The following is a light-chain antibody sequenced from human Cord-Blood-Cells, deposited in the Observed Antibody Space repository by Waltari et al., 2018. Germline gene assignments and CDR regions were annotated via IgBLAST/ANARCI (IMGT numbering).Light chain of an antibody. CDR1: QRVSSY. Sequence: EIVLTQSPATLSLSPGERATLSCRASQRVSSYLAWYQQKPRQAPRLPIYDASNRATXXXXXFSGSGSXTDFTLTIISLEPEDFAVYYCQQRSNWPPWTFGQGTKVEIK. V-gene: IGKV3-11*01. CDR2: DAS. J-gene: IGKJ1*01. CDR3: QQRSNWPPWT.